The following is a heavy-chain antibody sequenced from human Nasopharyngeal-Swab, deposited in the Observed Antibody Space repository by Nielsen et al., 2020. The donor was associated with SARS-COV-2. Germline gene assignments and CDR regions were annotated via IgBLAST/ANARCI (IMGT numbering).Heavy chain of an antibody. J-gene: IGHJ4*02. CDR3: ASPAISYSGSYWLDY. V-gene: IGHV4-34*01. Sequence: SEILSLTCAVYGGSFSGYYWSWIRQLPGKGLGWIGEINHSGSTNYNPSLKSRVTISVDTSKNQFSLKLSSVTAADTAVYYCASPAISYSGSYWLDYWGQGTLVTVSS. CDR2: INHSGST. D-gene: IGHD1-26*01. CDR1: GGSFSGYY.